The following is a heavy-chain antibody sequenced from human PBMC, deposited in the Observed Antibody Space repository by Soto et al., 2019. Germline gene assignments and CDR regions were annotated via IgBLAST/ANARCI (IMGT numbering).Heavy chain of an antibody. CDR2: IKSKTDGGTT. D-gene: IGHD6-6*01. CDR3: TTGFTRLAAFDI. CDR1: GFTFSNAW. Sequence: EVQLVESGGGLVKPGGSLRLSCAASGFTFSNAWMNWVRQAPGKGLEWVGRIKSKTDGGTTDYAAPVKGRFTISRDDSKNTLYLQMNSLKTEDTAVYHCTTGFTRLAAFDIWGQGTMVTVSS. J-gene: IGHJ3*02. V-gene: IGHV3-15*07.